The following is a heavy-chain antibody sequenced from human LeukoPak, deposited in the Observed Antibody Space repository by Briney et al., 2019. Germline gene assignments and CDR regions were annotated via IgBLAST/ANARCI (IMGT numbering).Heavy chain of an antibody. CDR3: ARQNRITMVRADPGAFDI. CDR2: IYYSGST. CDR1: GGSISSSPYY. J-gene: IGHJ3*02. D-gene: IGHD3-10*01. Sequence: SETLSLTCTVSGGSISSSPYYWGWIRQPPGKGLEWIGTIYYSGSTYYNPSLKSRVTISVDTSKNQFSLKLSSVTAADTAVYYCARQNRITMVRADPGAFDIWGQGTMVTVSS. V-gene: IGHV4-39*01.